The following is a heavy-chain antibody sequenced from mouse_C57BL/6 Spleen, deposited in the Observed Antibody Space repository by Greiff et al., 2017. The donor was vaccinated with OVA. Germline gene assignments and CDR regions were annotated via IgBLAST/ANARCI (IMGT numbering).Heavy chain of an antibody. J-gene: IGHJ4*01. V-gene: IGHV5-6*01. CDR2: ISSGGGYT. CDR1: GFTFSSYG. CDR3: ARPGYSNPYYAMDY. Sequence: EVMLVESGGDLVKPGGSLKLSCAASGFTFSSYGMSWVRQTPDKRLEWVATISSGGGYTYYPDSVKGRFTISRDNAKNTLYLQMSSLKSEDTAMYYCARPGYSNPYYAMDYWGQGTSVTVSS. D-gene: IGHD2-5*01.